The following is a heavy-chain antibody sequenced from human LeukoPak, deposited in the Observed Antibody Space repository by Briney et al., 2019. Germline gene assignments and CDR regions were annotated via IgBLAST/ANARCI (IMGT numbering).Heavy chain of an antibody. V-gene: IGHV3-7*01. Sequence: GGSLRLSCAASGFTFSSSWMTWVRQAPGKGLEWVANIKQDGSEQYYVDSVKGRFTISRDNTKNSLFLQMDSLRAEDTAMYYCARDIQVRGQWMYWGQGTLVTVCS. CDR3: ARDIQVRGQWMY. CDR1: GFTFSSSW. D-gene: IGHD3-10*01. J-gene: IGHJ4*02. CDR2: IKQDGSEQ.